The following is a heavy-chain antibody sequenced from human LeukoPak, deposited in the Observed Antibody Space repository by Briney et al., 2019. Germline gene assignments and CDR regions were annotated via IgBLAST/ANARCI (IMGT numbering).Heavy chain of an antibody. CDR1: GYTFTSYY. D-gene: IGHD3-3*01. V-gene: IGHV1-46*01. CDR3: ASRPNYDFWSGTTDY. Sequence: ASVKVSCKASGYTFTSYYIHWVRQAPGQGLEWMGIINPSGGTTVYAQNFQGRVIMTRDTSTSTVHMDLSSLRSEDAAVYYCASRPNYDFWSGTTDYWGQGTLVTVSS. CDR2: INPSGGTT. J-gene: IGHJ4*02.